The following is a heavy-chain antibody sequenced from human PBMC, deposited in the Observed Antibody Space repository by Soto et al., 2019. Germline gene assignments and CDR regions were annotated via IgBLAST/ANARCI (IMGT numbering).Heavy chain of an antibody. J-gene: IGHJ1*01. CDR3: ARELPWGYYNPRIVFDH. CDR1: GYTFTNFY. V-gene: IGHV1-46*03. Sequence: ASVKVSCKASGYTFTNFYIHWVRQAPGHGLEWMGIINPKGGSTRSAQRFRGRLTVTRDTSTSTVYMELSALRSEDTAVYFCARELPWGYYNPRIVFDHSGQGTLVTVSS. D-gene: IGHD2-8*01. CDR2: INPKGGST.